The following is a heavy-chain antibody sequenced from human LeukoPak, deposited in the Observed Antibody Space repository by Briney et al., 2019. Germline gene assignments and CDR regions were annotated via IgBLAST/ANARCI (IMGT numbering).Heavy chain of an antibody. V-gene: IGHV3-30*04. CDR1: GFTFSTYA. J-gene: IGHJ6*02. Sequence: PGRSLRLSCAASGFTFSTYAMYWVRQAPGKGLVWVAVISYDGSNKYYADSVKGRFTISRDNSKNTLYLQMNSLRPEDTAVYYCARDLGLTPGYGMDVWGQGTTVTVSS. CDR3: ARDLGLTPGYGMDV. CDR2: ISYDGSNK.